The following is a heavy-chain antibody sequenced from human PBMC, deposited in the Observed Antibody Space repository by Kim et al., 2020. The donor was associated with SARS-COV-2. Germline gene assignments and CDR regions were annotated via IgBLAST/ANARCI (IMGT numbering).Heavy chain of an antibody. D-gene: IGHD2-2*01. CDR1: GFTFSSYW. Sequence: GGSLRLSCAASGFTFSSYWMSWVRQAPGKGLEWVANIKQDGSEKYYVDSVKGRFTISRDNAKNSLYLQMNSLRAEDTAVYYCARDPPAAIWYYYGMDVWGQGTTVTVSS. V-gene: IGHV3-7*01. J-gene: IGHJ6*02. CDR3: ARDPPAAIWYYYGMDV. CDR2: IKQDGSEK.